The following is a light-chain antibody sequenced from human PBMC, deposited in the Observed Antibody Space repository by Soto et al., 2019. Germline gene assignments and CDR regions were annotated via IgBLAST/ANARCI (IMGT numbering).Light chain of an antibody. CDR1: QSISSY. Sequence: DNRVTNSPSSVSSYIGDRVTITCRARQSISSYLNWYQQKPGKAPKLLIYAASSLQSGVPSRFSGSGSGTDFTLTISSLQPEDFTTYYCPERYSTPISFGEGTRLE. CDR2: AAS. J-gene: IGKJ5*01. CDR3: PERYSTPIS. V-gene: IGKV1-39*01.